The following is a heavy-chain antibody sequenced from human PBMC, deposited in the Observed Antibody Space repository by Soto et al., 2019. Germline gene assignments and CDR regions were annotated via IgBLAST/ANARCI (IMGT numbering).Heavy chain of an antibody. Sequence: GGSLRLSCAASGFTFSINDIHWVRQAPGRGLEWVAVISNDGNNKYYADSVKGRFTLSRDNSKNMVYLQMDSLRVEDTAVYFCAKDHQTYNWDYLFDSWGPGTLVTVSS. CDR3: AKDHQTYNWDYLFDS. V-gene: IGHV3-30*18. CDR1: GFTFSIND. D-gene: IGHD1-7*01. J-gene: IGHJ4*02. CDR2: ISNDGNNK.